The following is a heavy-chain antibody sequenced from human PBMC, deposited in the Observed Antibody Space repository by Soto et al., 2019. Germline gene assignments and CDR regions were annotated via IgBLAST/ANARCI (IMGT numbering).Heavy chain of an antibody. Sequence: PSETLSLTCTVSGGSISRYYWSWIQQPAGKGLEWIGRIYTSGSTNYNPSLKSRVTMSVDTSKNHFSLKLSSVTAADTAVYYWATLRGLDPYYGRDVWGGGTTGTVSS. CDR1: GGSISRYY. V-gene: IGHV4-4*07. CDR3: ATLRGLDPYYGRDV. D-gene: IGHD3-9*01. J-gene: IGHJ6*04. CDR2: IYTSGST.